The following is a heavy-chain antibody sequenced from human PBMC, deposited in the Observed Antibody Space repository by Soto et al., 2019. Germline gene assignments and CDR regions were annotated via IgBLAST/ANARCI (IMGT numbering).Heavy chain of an antibody. CDR2: IKQDGSEK. D-gene: IGHD3-3*01. Sequence: GGSLRLSCAASGFTFSSYWMSWVRQAPGKGLEWVTNIKQDGSEKYYVDSVKGRFTISRDNAKNSLYLQMNSLRAEDTAVYYCTTGRGHYDFWSGYFPGREESDYWGQGTLVTVSS. J-gene: IGHJ4*02. CDR1: GFTFSSYW. V-gene: IGHV3-7*01. CDR3: TTGRGHYDFWSGYFPGREESDY.